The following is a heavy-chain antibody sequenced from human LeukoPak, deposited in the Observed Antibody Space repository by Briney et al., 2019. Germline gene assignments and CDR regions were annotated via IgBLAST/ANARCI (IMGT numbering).Heavy chain of an antibody. D-gene: IGHD3-9*01. CDR3: ARGHYDILTGYGFDP. J-gene: IGHJ5*02. Sequence: SETLSLTCTVSGGSISSSSYYWSWIRQPPGKGLEWIGYIYYSGSTNYNPSLKSRVTISVDTSKNQFSLKLSSVTAADTAVYYCARGHYDILTGYGFDPWGQGTLVTVSS. V-gene: IGHV4-61*01. CDR1: GGSISSSSYY. CDR2: IYYSGST.